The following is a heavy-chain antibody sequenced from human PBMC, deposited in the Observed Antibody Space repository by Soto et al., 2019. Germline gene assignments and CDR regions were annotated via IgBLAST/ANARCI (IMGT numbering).Heavy chain of an antibody. Sequence: SETLSLTCTVSGGSISSSSYYWGWIRQPPGKGLEWIGSIYYSGSTYYNTSLKSRVTISVDTSKNQISLKLSSVTAADTAVYYCARSIVVVPAAMVYYYGMDVWGQGTTVTVSS. V-gene: IGHV4-39*01. J-gene: IGHJ6*02. CDR2: IYYSGST. CDR1: GGSISSSSYY. CDR3: ARSIVVVPAAMVYYYGMDV. D-gene: IGHD2-2*01.